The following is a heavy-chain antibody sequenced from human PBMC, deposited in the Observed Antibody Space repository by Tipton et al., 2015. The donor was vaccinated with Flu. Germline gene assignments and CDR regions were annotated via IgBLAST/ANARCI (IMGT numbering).Heavy chain of an antibody. CDR1: GGSISSSY. V-gene: IGHV4-4*07. D-gene: IGHD3-10*02. Sequence: TLSLTCTVSGGSISSSYWSWIRQPAGKGLEWIGRIDTIGNPNYNPSLKSRVTMSVDTSKNQFSLRLSSVTAADTAVYYCARLSYYDVDLKNFYFDYWGQGALVTVSS. CDR2: IDTIGNP. J-gene: IGHJ4*02. CDR3: ARLSYYDVDLKNFYFDY.